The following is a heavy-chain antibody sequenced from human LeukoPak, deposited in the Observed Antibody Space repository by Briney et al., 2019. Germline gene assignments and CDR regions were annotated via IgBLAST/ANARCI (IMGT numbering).Heavy chain of an antibody. CDR3: ASGPPNWYSSSWYSRSPVYYFDY. CDR2: INHSGST. Sequence: PSETLSLTCAVYGGSFSGYYWSWIRQPPGKGLEWIGEINHSGSTNYNPSLKSRVTISVDTSKNQFSLKLSSVTAADTAVYYCASGPPNWYSSSWYSRSPVYYFDYWGQGTLVTVSS. D-gene: IGHD6-13*01. J-gene: IGHJ4*02. V-gene: IGHV4-34*01. CDR1: GGSFSGYY.